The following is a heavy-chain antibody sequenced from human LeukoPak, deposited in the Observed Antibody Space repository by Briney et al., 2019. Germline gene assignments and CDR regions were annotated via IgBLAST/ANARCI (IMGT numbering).Heavy chain of an antibody. D-gene: IGHD4-23*01. CDR3: ARDLYGGLSLDAFDI. CDR2: IIPIFGTA. V-gene: IGHV1-69*05. Sequence: GASVKVSCKASGGTFSSYAISWVRQAPGQGLEWMGGIIPIFGTANYAQKFQGRVTITTDESTSTAYMELSSLRSEDTAVYYCARDLYGGLSLDAFDIWGQGTMVTVSS. CDR1: GGTFSSYA. J-gene: IGHJ3*02.